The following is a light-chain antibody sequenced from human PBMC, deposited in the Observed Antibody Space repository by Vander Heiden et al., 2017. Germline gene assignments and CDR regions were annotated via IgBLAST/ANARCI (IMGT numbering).Light chain of an antibody. CDR3: QPDNNWPPCM. J-gene: IGKJ4*02. V-gene: IGKV3-15*01. Sequence: DIVMTHSPATLSVSPGERATLSCRANQSVSSNLAWYQQKVGQAPRLLIHGASTRATGIPARFSGSGSGTAFPLTIAGLQSECFAVYQCQPDNNWPPCMFGRGTQVDLK. CDR2: GAS. CDR1: QSVSSN.